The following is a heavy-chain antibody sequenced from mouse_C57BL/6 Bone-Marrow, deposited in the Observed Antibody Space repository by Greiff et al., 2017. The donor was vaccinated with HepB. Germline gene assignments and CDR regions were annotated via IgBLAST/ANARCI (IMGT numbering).Heavy chain of an antibody. CDR2: ISDGGSYT. V-gene: IGHV5-4*01. D-gene: IGHD3-2*02. CDR1: GFTFSSYA. J-gene: IGHJ2*01. CDR3: AHSSGY. Sequence: EVQVVESGGGLVKPGGSLKLSCAASGFTFSSYAMSWVRQTPEKRLEWVATISDGGSYTYYPDNVKGRFTLSRDNAKNNLYLQMSHLKSEDTAMYYCAHSSGYWGQGTTLTVSS.